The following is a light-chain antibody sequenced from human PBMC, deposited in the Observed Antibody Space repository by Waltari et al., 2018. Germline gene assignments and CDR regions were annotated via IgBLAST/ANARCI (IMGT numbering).Light chain of an antibody. CDR3: QQYNSYHIFT. V-gene: IGKV1-5*03. Sequence: DIQMTQSPSTLSASVGDRVTITCRASQNINSWLAWYQQQTGKAPKLLIYKASSLETGVPSRFSGSESGTEFTLTINSLQPDDFATYYCQQYNSYHIFTFGPGTKVEI. J-gene: IGKJ3*01. CDR2: KAS. CDR1: QNINSW.